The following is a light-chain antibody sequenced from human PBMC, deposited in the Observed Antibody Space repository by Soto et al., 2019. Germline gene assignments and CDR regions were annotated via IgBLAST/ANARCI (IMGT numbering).Light chain of an antibody. CDR3: QQCGSSST. CDR2: GAS. Sequence: IGLTQSPGTLSVSPGERATLSCRASQTFSNSFLSWFQQIPGQAPRLLIYGASMRATGIPDRFSGSGSGTDFTLTISRLEPEDFAVYYCQQCGSSSTFGQGTRLEI. CDR1: QTFSNSF. V-gene: IGKV3-20*01. J-gene: IGKJ5*01.